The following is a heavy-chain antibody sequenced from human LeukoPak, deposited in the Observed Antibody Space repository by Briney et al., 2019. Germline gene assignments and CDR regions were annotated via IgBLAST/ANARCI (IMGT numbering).Heavy chain of an antibody. CDR3: ARGRRPSSGSSNRNWFDP. V-gene: IGHV1-8*03. Sequence: ASVKVSCKASGYTFTSYDINWVRQATGQGLEWMGWMNPNSGNTGYAQKFQGRGTITRNNSISTAYMELSSLRSEDTAVYYCARGRRPSSGSSNRNWFDPWGQGTLVTVSS. J-gene: IGHJ5*02. D-gene: IGHD1-26*01. CDR2: MNPNSGNT. CDR1: GYTFTSYD.